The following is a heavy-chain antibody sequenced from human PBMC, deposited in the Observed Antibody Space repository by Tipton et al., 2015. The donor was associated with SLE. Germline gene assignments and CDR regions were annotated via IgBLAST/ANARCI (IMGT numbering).Heavy chain of an antibody. D-gene: IGHD2-15*01. CDR2: IYYSGST. CDR3: ARGRYCSGGSCYPGAFDI. J-gene: IGHJ3*02. Sequence: TLSLTCTVSGGSISSYYWSWIRQPPGKGLEWIGYIYYSGSTNYNPSLKSRVTISIDTSKNQFSLKLSSVTAADTAVYCCARGRYCSGGSCYPGAFDIWGQGTMVTVSS. CDR1: GGSISSYY. V-gene: IGHV4-59*12.